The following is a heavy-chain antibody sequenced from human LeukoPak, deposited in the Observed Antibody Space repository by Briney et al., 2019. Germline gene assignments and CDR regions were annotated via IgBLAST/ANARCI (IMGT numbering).Heavy chain of an antibody. CDR1: GFTFDDYG. J-gene: IGHJ4*02. D-gene: IGHD3-10*01. Sequence: PGGSLRLSCATSGFTFDDYGMSWVRQVSGKGLEWVSSINWNAGSTTYADSVKGRFTISRDNANNSLYLQMNSLRAEDTALYYCARVMYHDSGSYYRYFHHWGQGTPVTVSS. CDR2: INWNAGST. V-gene: IGHV3-20*04. CDR3: ARVMYHDSGSYYRYFHH.